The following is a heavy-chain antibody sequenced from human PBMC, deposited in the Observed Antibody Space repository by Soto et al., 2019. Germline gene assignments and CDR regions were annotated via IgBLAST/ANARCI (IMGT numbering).Heavy chain of an antibody. Sequence: LSLTCAVSGDSIRSFYWSWIRQPPGKGLEWIGYIYYSGTTNYNPSLKSRVTISVGTSKKQFFLKLTSLTAADTAVYYCARGAGGDSYRQGYFDPWGQGTLVTVSS. D-gene: IGHD3-16*02. V-gene: IGHV4-59*01. CDR2: IYYSGTT. J-gene: IGHJ5*02. CDR3: ARGAGGDSYRQGYFDP. CDR1: GDSIRSFY.